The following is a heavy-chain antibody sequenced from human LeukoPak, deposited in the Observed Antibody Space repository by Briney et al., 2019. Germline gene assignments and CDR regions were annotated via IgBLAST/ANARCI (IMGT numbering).Heavy chain of an antibody. J-gene: IGHJ6*02. D-gene: IGHD2-2*02. CDR2: INHSGST. CDR1: GGSFSGYY. CDR3: ARPGYCSSTSCYTSYGMDV. Sequence: SETLSLTCAVYGGSFSGYYWSWIRRPPGKGLEWIGEINHSGSTNYNPSLKSRVTISVDTSKNQFSLKLSSVTAADTAVYYCARPGYCSSTSCYTSYGMDVWGQGTTVTVSS. V-gene: IGHV4-34*01.